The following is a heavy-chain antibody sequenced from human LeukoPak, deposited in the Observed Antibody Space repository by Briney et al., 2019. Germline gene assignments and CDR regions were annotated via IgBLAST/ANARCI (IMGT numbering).Heavy chain of an antibody. J-gene: IGHJ5*02. CDR3: AKGRITIFGVVS. CDR1: GFTFSSYG. V-gene: IGHV3-30*02. Sequence: GGSLRLSCAASGFTFSSYGMHWVRQAPGKGLEWVAFIRYDGSNKYYAYSVKGRFTISRDNSKNTLYLQMNSLRAEDTAVYYCAKGRITIFGVVSWGQGTLVTVSS. D-gene: IGHD3-3*01. CDR2: IRYDGSNK.